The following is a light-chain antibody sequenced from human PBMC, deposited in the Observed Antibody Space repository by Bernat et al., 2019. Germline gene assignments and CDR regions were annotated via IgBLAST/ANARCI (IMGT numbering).Light chain of an antibody. Sequence: QSALTQPPSVSGSPGQSVTISCTGTSSDVGSYNRFSWYQQPPGTAPKLMIYEVNNRPSGVPDRFSGSKSGNTASLTISGLQAEDEADYYCCSFTTTTTWVFGGGTKLTVL. CDR2: EVN. J-gene: IGLJ3*02. V-gene: IGLV2-18*02. CDR3: CSFTTTTTWV. CDR1: SSDVGSYNR.